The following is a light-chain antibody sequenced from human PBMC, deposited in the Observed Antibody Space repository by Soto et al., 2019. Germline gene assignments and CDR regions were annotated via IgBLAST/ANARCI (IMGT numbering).Light chain of an antibody. Sequence: EIVMTQSPATLSVSPGERATLSSRASQSVSSNLAWYQQKPGQATRLIIYATSSRANGVPTRFSGSGSGTDFTLTISSLQSEDYAVYYCQQYNNWHPYTFGQGTKVDIK. CDR1: QSVSSN. CDR2: ATS. CDR3: QQYNNWHPYT. J-gene: IGKJ2*01. V-gene: IGKV3-15*01.